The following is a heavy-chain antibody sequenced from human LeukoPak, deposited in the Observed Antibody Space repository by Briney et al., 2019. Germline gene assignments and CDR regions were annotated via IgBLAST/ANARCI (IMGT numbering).Heavy chain of an antibody. CDR3: ARYLGGYDYFDY. CDR1: GYTFTGFY. Sequence: ASVKVSCKTSGYTFTGFYLHWLRQAPGQSLEWMGWINSNDGGTNYAQNFQDRVTMTRDTSINTVFMELNRLRSDDTAVFFCARYLGGYDYFDYWGQGTLVTVSS. V-gene: IGHV1-2*02. J-gene: IGHJ4*02. CDR2: INSNDGGT. D-gene: IGHD5-12*01.